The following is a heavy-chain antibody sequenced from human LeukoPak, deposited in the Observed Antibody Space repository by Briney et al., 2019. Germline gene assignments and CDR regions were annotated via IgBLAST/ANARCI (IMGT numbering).Heavy chain of an antibody. Sequence: GGSLRLSCAASGFTFSSYAMSWVRQAPGKGLEWVSAISGSGGSTYYADSVKGRFTISRDNSKNTLYLQMNSLRAEDTAVYYCARQDIVVVPAAMGQTGYFDYWGQGTLVTVSS. D-gene: IGHD2-2*01. CDR1: GFTFSSYA. CDR2: ISGSGGST. CDR3: ARQDIVVVPAAMGQTGYFDY. V-gene: IGHV3-23*01. J-gene: IGHJ4*02.